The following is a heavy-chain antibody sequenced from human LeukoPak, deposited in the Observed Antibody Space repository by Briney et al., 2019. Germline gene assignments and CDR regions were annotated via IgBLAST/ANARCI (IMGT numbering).Heavy chain of an antibody. CDR2: ISYDGSNK. CDR1: GFTFSSYA. Sequence: GRSLRLSCAASGFTFSSYAMHWVRQAPGKGLEWVAFISYDGSNKYYADSMKGRFTFSRDNSKNTLYLQMNSLRAEDTAVYYCAKGKDYYDSSGYYYTYAFDIWGQGTVVTVSS. J-gene: IGHJ3*02. CDR3: AKGKDYYDSSGYYYTYAFDI. V-gene: IGHV3-30*18. D-gene: IGHD3-22*01.